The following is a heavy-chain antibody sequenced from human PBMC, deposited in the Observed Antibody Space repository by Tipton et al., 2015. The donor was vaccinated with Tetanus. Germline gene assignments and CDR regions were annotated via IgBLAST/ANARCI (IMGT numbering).Heavy chain of an antibody. J-gene: IGHJ5*02. CDR2: VYYGGTP. V-gene: IGHV4-39*01. D-gene: IGHD6-13*01. Sequence: LRLSCTVSGASISTTSYYWGWVRQPPGKGLECIGSVYYGGTPYYNPSLKSRVTISVDTPKNHFSLSLRSGTAADTAVYYCTTTAVGVPLDPWGQGTLVTVSS. CDR3: TTTAVGVPLDP. CDR1: GASISTTSYY.